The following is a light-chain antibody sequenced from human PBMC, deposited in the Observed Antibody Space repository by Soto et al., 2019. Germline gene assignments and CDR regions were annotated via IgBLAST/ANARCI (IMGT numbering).Light chain of an antibody. CDR3: QPYNSYPYT. CDR1: QSISNW. J-gene: IGKJ2*01. CDR2: KAS. Sequence: DIQMTQSPSTLSASVADRVTITCRASQSISNWLAWYQQKPGKAPNLLIYKASSLQSGVPTRFSGSGSGTEFTLTISSLQPDDFATYYCQPYNSYPYTFGQGTKLEI. V-gene: IGKV1-5*03.